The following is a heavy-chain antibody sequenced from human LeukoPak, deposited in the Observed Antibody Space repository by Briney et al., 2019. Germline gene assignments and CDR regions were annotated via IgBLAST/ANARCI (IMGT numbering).Heavy chain of an antibody. D-gene: IGHD3-22*01. CDR1: GFTFSSYG. J-gene: IGHJ5*02. Sequence: GGSLRLSCAASGFTFSSYGMHWVRQAPGKGLEWVAVIWYDGSNKYYAGSVKGRFTISRDNSKNTLYLQMNSLRAEDTAVYYCARDRLVVVRNWFDPWGQGILVTVSS. CDR2: IWYDGSNK. V-gene: IGHV3-33*01. CDR3: ARDRLVVVRNWFDP.